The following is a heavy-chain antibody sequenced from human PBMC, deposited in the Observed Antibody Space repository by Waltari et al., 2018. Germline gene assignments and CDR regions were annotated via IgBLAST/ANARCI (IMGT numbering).Heavy chain of an antibody. Sequence: EVQLLESGGGLVQPGGSLRLSCVVSGLTFSTSAVSWVRQAPGKGLEWVSSISISGAKMYYADSVKGRFTISRDNSKNVVYLQMNSLRAEDTAVYYCAKEIRPNNYWGQGTLVTVSS. V-gene: IGHV3-23*01. CDR2: ISISGAKM. CDR1: GLTFSTSA. J-gene: IGHJ4*02. CDR3: AKEIRPNNY.